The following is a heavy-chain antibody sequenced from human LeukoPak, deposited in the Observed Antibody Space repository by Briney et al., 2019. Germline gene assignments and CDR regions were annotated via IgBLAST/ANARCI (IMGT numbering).Heavy chain of an antibody. Sequence: SETLSLTCTVSGGSISSYYWSWIRQPPGKGLEWIGYIYYSGSTNYNPSLKSRVTISVDTSKNQFSLKLSSVTAADTAVYYCARGERWLQLSYYYYMDVWGKGTRVTVSS. CDR2: IYYSGST. D-gene: IGHD5-24*01. CDR1: GGSISSYY. V-gene: IGHV4-59*01. CDR3: ARGERWLQLSYYYYMDV. J-gene: IGHJ6*03.